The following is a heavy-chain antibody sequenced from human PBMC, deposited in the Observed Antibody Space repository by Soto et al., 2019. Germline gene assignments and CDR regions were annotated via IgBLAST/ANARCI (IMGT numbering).Heavy chain of an antibody. CDR3: ARVFGGSSRPRGYYYYYMDV. D-gene: IGHD1-26*01. J-gene: IGHJ6*03. V-gene: IGHV3-21*01. CDR1: GFTFSNFH. CDR2: ISRNGNYI. Sequence: EVQLVESGGGLVKPGGSLRLSCAASGFTFSNFHMNWVRQAPGEGLEWVSSISRNGNYIYYIDSVKGRFTISRDNAENSLYLQMNSLRAEDTAVYYCARVFGGSSRPRGYYYYYMDVWGKGTTVTVSS.